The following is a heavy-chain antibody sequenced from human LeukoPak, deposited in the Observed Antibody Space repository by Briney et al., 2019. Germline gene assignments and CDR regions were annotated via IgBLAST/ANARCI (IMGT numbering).Heavy chain of an antibody. CDR2: ISGSGGST. Sequence: PGGSLRLSCAASGFTFSSYAMSWVRQAPGKGLEWVSAISGSGGSTYYADFVKGRFTISRDNSKNTLYLQMNSLRAEDTAVYYCAKDQFSSGLNWFDPWGQGTLVTVSS. CDR3: AKDQFSSGLNWFDP. V-gene: IGHV3-23*01. D-gene: IGHD6-19*01. CDR1: GFTFSSYA. J-gene: IGHJ5*02.